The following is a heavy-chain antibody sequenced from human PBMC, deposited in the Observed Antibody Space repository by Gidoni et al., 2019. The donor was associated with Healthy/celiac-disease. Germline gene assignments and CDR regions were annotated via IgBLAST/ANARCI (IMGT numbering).Heavy chain of an antibody. CDR1: CFTFVSYG. CDR2: ISYDGSNK. D-gene: IGHD6-13*01. Sequence: QVQLVESGGGVVQPGRSLRLSCAASCFTFVSYGMHWVRQAPGKGLEWVAVISYDGSNKYYADSVKGRFTISRDNSKNTLYLQMNSLRAEDTAVYYCAKDKNGSSKRAYYFDYWGQGTLVTVSS. J-gene: IGHJ4*02. CDR3: AKDKNGSSKRAYYFDY. V-gene: IGHV3-30*18.